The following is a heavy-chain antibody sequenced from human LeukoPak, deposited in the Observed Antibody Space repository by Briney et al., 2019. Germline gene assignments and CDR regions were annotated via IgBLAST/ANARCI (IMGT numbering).Heavy chain of an antibody. J-gene: IGHJ4*02. V-gene: IGHV3-23*01. D-gene: IGHD1-26*01. CDR1: GFTFSSYD. Sequence: GGSLRLSCAASGFTFSSYDMTGVRQAPGKGLEWVSTVSGSGGTYYADSVKGRFTISRDNSKNTLYMQMNSLRAEDTAVYYCTKVPSPGVGAFWGQGTLVTVSS. CDR3: TKVPSPGVGAF. CDR2: VSGSGGT.